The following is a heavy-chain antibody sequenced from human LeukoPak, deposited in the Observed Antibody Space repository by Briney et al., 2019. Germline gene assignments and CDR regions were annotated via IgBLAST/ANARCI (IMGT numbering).Heavy chain of an antibody. Sequence: GGSLRLSCAASGFTFSSYWMSWVRQAPGKGLEWVANIKQDGSEKYYVDSVKGRFTISRDNAKNSLYLQMNSLRAEDTAVYYCAILPDIVATIGSDSFDYWGQGTLVTASS. CDR3: AILPDIVATIGSDSFDY. CDR2: IKQDGSEK. CDR1: GFTFSSYW. J-gene: IGHJ4*02. V-gene: IGHV3-7*01. D-gene: IGHD5-12*01.